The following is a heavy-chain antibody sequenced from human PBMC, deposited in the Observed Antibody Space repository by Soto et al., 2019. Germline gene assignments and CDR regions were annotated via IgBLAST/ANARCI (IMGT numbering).Heavy chain of an antibody. CDR1: GFTFTRYS. J-gene: IGHJ4*02. Sequence: GSLRLSCAASGFTFTRYSMNWVRQAPGKGLEWVSSISSTTNYKYYGDSMKGRFTISRDNSKNTLYLQMNSLRAEDTAVYYCAKDHRVTHIDYWGQGTLITVSS. V-gene: IGHV3-21*01. D-gene: IGHD2-21*02. CDR3: AKDHRVTHIDY. CDR2: ISSTTNYK.